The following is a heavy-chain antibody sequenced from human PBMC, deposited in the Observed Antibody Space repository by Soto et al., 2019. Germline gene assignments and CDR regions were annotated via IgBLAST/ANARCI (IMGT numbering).Heavy chain of an antibody. CDR3: ARSVAVPGAHIDY. CDR1: SGSISGSY. Sequence: SDTLSLTCGVYSGSISGSYCSWSRKSPGKGLEWLGYVDYTGSTNYSPSLRSRVSISVGTSKNEFSLRLSSVTAADTAVYFCARSVAVPGAHIDYWGQGTQVTVS. J-gene: IGHJ4*02. D-gene: IGHD6-19*01. V-gene: IGHV4-59*01. CDR2: VDYTGST.